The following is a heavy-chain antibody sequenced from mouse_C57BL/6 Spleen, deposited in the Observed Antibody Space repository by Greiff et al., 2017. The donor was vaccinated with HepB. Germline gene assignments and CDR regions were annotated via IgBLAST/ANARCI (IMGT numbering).Heavy chain of an antibody. D-gene: IGHD2-3*01. V-gene: IGHV1-50*01. CDR3: ASLYDGYSYFDY. CDR2: IDPSDSYT. CDR1: GYTFTSYW. Sequence: QVQLQQSGAELVKPGASVKLSCKASGYTFTSYWMQWVKQRPGQGLEWIGEIDPSDSYTNYNQKFKGKATLTVDTSSSTAYMQLSSLTSEDSAVYYCASLYDGYSYFDYWGQGTTLTVSS. J-gene: IGHJ2*01.